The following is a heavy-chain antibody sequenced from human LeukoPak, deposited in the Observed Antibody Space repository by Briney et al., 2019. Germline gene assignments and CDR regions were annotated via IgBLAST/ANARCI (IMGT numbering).Heavy chain of an antibody. V-gene: IGHV4-34*01. J-gene: IGHJ4*02. CDR2: INHSGST. CDR3: AREISYFDY. Sequence: SETLSLTCAVYGESFSGYYWSWIRQPPGKGLEWIGEINHSGSTNYNPSLKSRVTISVDTSKNQFSLKLSSVTAADTAVYYCAREISYFDYWGQGTLVTVSS. CDR1: GESFSGYY.